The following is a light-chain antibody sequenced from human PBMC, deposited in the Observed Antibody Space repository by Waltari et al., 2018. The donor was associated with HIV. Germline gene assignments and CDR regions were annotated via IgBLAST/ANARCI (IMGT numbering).Light chain of an antibody. CDR3: QQYNSYPWT. V-gene: IGKV1-5*03. J-gene: IGKJ1*01. CDR2: KAS. Sequence: DIQMTQSPDTLSASIGDRVTITCRVSQSISSWLAWYQQKPGKAPNLLIHKASSLESGVPSRFSGSGSGTEFTLTISSLQPDDFATYYCQQYNSYPWTFGQGTKVEIK. CDR1: QSISSW.